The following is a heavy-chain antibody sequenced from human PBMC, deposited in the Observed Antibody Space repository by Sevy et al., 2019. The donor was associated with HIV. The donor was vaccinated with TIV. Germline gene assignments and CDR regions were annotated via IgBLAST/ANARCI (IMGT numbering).Heavy chain of an antibody. CDR1: GYTFTSYD. J-gene: IGHJ6*02. D-gene: IGHD2-2*01. CDR2: MNPNSGNT. CDR3: ARGQLVPGMYYYYYGMDV. V-gene: IGHV1-8*01. Sequence: ASVKVSCKASGYTFTSYDINWVRQATGQGLEWMGWMNPNSGNTGYAQKFQGRVTMTRNTSISTAYMELSSLRSEDTAAYYCARGQLVPGMYYYYYGMDVWGQGTTVTVSS.